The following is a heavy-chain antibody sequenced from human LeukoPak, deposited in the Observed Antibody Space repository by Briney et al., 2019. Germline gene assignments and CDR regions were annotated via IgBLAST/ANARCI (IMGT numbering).Heavy chain of an antibody. CDR3: ATGGGGYERFDY. D-gene: IGHD5-12*01. CDR2: ISGSGGST. V-gene: IGHV3-23*01. Sequence: GGSLRLSCAASGFTFSSYAMSWVRQAPGKGLEWVSAISGSGGSTYYVDSVKGRFTISRDNSKNTLYLQMNSLRAEDTAVYYCATGGGGYERFDYWGQGTLVTVSS. CDR1: GFTFSSYA. J-gene: IGHJ4*02.